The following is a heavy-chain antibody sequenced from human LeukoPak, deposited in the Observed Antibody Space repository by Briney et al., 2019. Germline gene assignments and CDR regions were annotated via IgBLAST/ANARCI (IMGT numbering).Heavy chain of an antibody. CDR1: GYTFTTYY. J-gene: IGHJ4*02. D-gene: IGHD6-19*01. V-gene: IGHV1-46*01. Sequence: ASVKVSCKASGYTFTTYYIHWVRQAPGQGLEWMGVFHPSGGSTTYAQKFQGRVTMTRVASTSTVYTELSTLRSEDTAVYYCARGPGVTIAGDYFDYWGQGTLVTVSS. CDR2: FHPSGGST. CDR3: ARGPGVTIAGDYFDY.